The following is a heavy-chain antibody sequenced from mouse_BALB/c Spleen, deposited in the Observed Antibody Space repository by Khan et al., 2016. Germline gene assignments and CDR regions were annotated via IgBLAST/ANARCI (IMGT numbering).Heavy chain of an antibody. Sequence: EVQLQESGPSLVKPSQTLSLTCSVTGDSITSGFCNWIRKFPGNKLEYMGYISYSGNTFYNPSLKSRISITRDTSKNQYSLQLNSVTTEDTATYYCTKYSLFYFDYWGQGTTLTVSS. CDR1: GDSITSGF. D-gene: IGHD2-3*01. V-gene: IGHV3-8*02. J-gene: IGHJ2*01. CDR2: ISYSGNT. CDR3: TKYSLFYFDY.